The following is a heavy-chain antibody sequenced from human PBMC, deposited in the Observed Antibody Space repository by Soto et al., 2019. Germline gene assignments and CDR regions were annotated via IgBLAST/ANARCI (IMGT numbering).Heavy chain of an antibody. CDR3: ARRITLILD. D-gene: IGHD3-22*01. Sequence: SETLSLTCGVSGDSISSSNWWSWVRQPPGKGLEWIGEIYHSGSTNYNPSLKSRVSISVDKSKNQFSLNLNSVTAADTAVYYCARRITLILDWGQGTLVTVSS. CDR2: IYHSGST. V-gene: IGHV4-4*02. CDR1: GDSISSSNW. J-gene: IGHJ4*02.